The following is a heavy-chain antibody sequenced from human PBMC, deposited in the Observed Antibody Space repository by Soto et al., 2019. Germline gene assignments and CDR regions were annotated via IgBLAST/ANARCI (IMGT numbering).Heavy chain of an antibody. Sequence: QVQLVQSGGEVKKPGASVKVSCKATGYTFTSFGISWVRQVPGQGLEWMGWISAYNGNTNHAQKLQGRVTMTTDTSTSTAYMELRSLTSDDTAVYYCARDRSMYYGMDVWGQGTTVTVSS. J-gene: IGHJ6*02. D-gene: IGHD2-8*01. CDR1: GYTFTSFG. V-gene: IGHV1-18*01. CDR3: ARDRSMYYGMDV. CDR2: ISAYNGNT.